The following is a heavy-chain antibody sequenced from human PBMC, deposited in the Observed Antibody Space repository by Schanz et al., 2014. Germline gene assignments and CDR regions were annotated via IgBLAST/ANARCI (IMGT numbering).Heavy chain of an antibody. CDR2: IWSDGTNE. CDR1: GFIFRSFG. V-gene: IGHV3-33*06. D-gene: IGHD6-13*01. J-gene: IGHJ4*02. CDR3: AKSQGSSFDS. Sequence: QGQLVESGGGVVQPGKSLRLSCATSGFIFRSFGIHWVRQAPGKGLEWVAVIWSDGTNEYYADSVKGRFTISSDNSKSTLYLQMSSLRAEDTAVYYCAKSQGSSFDSWGQGTLVTVSS.